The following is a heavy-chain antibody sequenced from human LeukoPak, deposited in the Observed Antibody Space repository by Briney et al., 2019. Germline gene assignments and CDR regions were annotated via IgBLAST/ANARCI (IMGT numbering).Heavy chain of an antibody. CDR2: INHSGST. Sequence: PSETLSLTCAVYGGSFSGYYWSWIRQPPGKGLEWIGEINHSGSTNYNPSLKSRVTISVDTSKNQFSLKLSSVTAADTAVYYCARGDYVWGSYRNLLFDYWGQGTLVTVSS. CDR3: ARGDYVWGSYRNLLFDY. J-gene: IGHJ4*02. V-gene: IGHV4-34*01. CDR1: GGSFSGYY. D-gene: IGHD3-16*02.